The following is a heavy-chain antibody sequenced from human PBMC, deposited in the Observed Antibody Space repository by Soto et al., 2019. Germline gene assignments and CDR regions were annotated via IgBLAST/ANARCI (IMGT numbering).Heavy chain of an antibody. J-gene: IGHJ4*02. CDR2: IFPLTDIP. Sequence: QVQLVQSGTEVKKPGSSVKVSCKASGGTFRNYPINWVRQAPGQGLEWMGSIFPLTDIPDYAQNFQARLTISEDKSTSTAYMELSSLTSDDTAMYFGARGPLVVLHYFESWGQGTLVTVSS. CDR1: GGTFRNYP. V-gene: IGHV1-69*02. CDR3: ARGPLVVLHYFES.